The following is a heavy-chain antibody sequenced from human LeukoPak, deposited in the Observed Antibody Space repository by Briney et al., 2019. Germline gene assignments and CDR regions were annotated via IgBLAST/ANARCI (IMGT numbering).Heavy chain of an antibody. CDR2: MNPNSGNT. Sequence: ASVKVSCKASGYTFTSYDINWVRQATGQGLEWMGWMNPNSGNTGYAQKFQGRVTMTRNTSISTAYMELSSLRSEDTAVYYCARGEVGATTHYYYYYYMDVWGKGTTVTISS. CDR3: ARGEVGATTHYYYYYYMDV. D-gene: IGHD1-26*01. CDR1: GYTFTSYD. V-gene: IGHV1-8*01. J-gene: IGHJ6*03.